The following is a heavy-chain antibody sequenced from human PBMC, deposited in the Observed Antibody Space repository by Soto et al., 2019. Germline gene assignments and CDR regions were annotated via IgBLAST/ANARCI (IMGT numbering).Heavy chain of an antibody. CDR3: ARLLTAALFSYDL. V-gene: IGHV2-5*01. Sequence: QITLKESGPTLVKPTQTLTLTCTLSGFSPSTSGVAVGWIRQPPGKALEWLGHIYWNDDKYYSTSLKSRLSLTTDTSKNQVVLTMTNVDPVDTGTYYCARLLTAALFSYDLWGQGTLVTVSS. CDR1: GFSPSTSGVA. D-gene: IGHD2-21*02. CDR2: IYWNDDK. J-gene: IGHJ5*02.